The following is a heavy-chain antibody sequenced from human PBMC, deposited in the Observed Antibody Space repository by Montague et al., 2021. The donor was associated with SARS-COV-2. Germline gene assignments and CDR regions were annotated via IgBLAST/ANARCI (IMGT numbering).Heavy chain of an antibody. D-gene: IGHD1-26*01. CDR3: ARRIDYYGIDV. J-gene: IGHJ6*02. CDR1: GGSISSDSHY. Sequence: TLSLTCTVSGGSISSDSHYWSWIRQPAGKGLEWIGRIDTSGSTKYISSLKSRVTISVDTSKNQFSLKLSSVTAADTAVYYCARRIDYYGIDVWGQGTTVTVSS. CDR2: IDTSGST. V-gene: IGHV4-61*02.